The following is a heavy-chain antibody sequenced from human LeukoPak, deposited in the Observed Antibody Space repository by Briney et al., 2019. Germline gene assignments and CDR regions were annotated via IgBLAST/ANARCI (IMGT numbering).Heavy chain of an antibody. Sequence: GASVKVSCKASGYTFTTYNINWVRQAPGQGLEWMGWISGYNGNTNYAQKLQGRVTMTTDTSTSTAYMELRSLRSDDTAVYYCASAGSSGYYLEEADAFDIWGQGTMVTVSS. CDR2: ISGYNGNT. J-gene: IGHJ3*02. CDR3: ASAGSSGYYLEEADAFDI. D-gene: IGHD3-22*01. CDR1: GYTFTTYN. V-gene: IGHV1-18*01.